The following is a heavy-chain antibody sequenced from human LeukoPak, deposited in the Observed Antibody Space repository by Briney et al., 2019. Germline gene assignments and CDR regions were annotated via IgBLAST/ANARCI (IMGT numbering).Heavy chain of an antibody. V-gene: IGHV3-74*01. J-gene: IGHJ4*02. CDR2: INRDGSST. CDR3: ARISSDGSGYCDY. CDR1: GFTFRSYW. D-gene: IGHD3-22*01. Sequence: GGSLRLSCAASGFTFRSYWMHWVRQAPGKGLVWVSRINRDGSSTSYADSVKGRFTISRDNAKNTLYLQMNSLRAEDTAVYFCARISSDGSGYCDYWGQGTLVTVSS.